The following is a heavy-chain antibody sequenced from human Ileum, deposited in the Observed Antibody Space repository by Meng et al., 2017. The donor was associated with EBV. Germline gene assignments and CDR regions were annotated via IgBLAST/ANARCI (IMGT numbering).Heavy chain of an antibody. CDR3: ARGARLSPFDY. Sequence: QVQLLHLGPRRGHPSPTLPCDCFIPGDRLATNSAAWNVIRQSPSRVLEWLGRTYYRSKWYNEYAVSTKSRITINADTSKNHFSLQLNSVTPEDTSVYYCARGARLSPFDYWGQGTLVTVSS. V-gene: IGHV6-1*01. CDR1: GDRLATNSAA. CDR2: TYYRSKWYN. J-gene: IGHJ4*02. D-gene: IGHD6-25*01.